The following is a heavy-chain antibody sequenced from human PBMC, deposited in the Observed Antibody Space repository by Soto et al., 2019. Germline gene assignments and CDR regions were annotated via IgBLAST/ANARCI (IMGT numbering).Heavy chain of an antibody. V-gene: IGHV4-59*08. CDR2: MYNTGST. Sequence: SETLSLTCTVSGGSISGYYWSWIRQPPGKGLEWIGYMYNTGSTVYNPSFKSRVTISVDTSKNQFSLKLSSVTAADTAVYYCARQYSSSWFGTNPHWFDPWGQGTLVTVSS. CDR1: GGSISGYY. D-gene: IGHD6-13*01. J-gene: IGHJ5*02. CDR3: ARQYSSSWFGTNPHWFDP.